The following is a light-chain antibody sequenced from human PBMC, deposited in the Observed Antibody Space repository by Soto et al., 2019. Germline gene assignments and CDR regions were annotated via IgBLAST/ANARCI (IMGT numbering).Light chain of an antibody. CDR3: SSYTDRKNLV. Sequence: QSALTQPASVSGSPGQSITISCTGTSSDVGTYNLVSWHQHHPGKAPKLIIYDVTKRPSGVPDRFSGSKSGNTASLTVSALQAEDEADYYCSSYTDRKNLVFGTGTKLTVL. V-gene: IGLV2-8*01. J-gene: IGLJ1*01. CDR1: SSDVGTYNL. CDR2: DVT.